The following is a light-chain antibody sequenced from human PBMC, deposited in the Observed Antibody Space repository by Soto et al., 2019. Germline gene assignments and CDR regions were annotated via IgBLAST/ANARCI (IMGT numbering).Light chain of an antibody. CDR1: QSVSSSS. CDR2: GTS. Sequence: EMVLTQSPGPLSLSPGERATHSCRASQSVSSSSFAWYQQKPGQAPRLLIYGTSSRATGIPDRFSGSGSGTDFTLTISRLEPEDFAVYYCQQYRSSPPYTFGQGTKLEIK. J-gene: IGKJ2*01. V-gene: IGKV3-20*01. CDR3: QQYRSSPPYT.